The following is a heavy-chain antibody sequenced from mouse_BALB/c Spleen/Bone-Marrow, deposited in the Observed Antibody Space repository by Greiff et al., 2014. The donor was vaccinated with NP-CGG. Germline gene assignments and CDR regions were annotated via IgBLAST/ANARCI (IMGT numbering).Heavy chain of an antibody. CDR1: DFSFTGYN. CDR2: IDPYYGGT. CDR3: AAGLYAMDY. V-gene: IGHV1-39*01. Sequence: VHVKQSGPELEKPGASVKISCKASDFSFTGYNMNWVKQSNGKSLEWIGSIDPYYGGTSYNQKFKGKATLTVDKSSSTAYMQLKSLTSEDSAVYYCAAGLYAMDYWGQGTSVTVSS. J-gene: IGHJ4*01.